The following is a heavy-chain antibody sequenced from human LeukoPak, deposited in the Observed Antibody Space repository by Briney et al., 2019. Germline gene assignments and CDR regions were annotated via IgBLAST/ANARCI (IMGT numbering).Heavy chain of an antibody. CDR1: GYTFTGYY. V-gene: IGHV1-2*02. CDR3: ARVMWGATAFDY. Sequence: ASVKVSCKASGYTFTGYYMHWVRQAPGQGLEWMGWINPNSGGTNYAQKFQGRITLTTDTSISTAYMELNRLRSDDTAVYYCARVMWGATAFDYWGQGSLVTVSS. D-gene: IGHD1-26*01. J-gene: IGHJ4*02. CDR2: INPNSGGT.